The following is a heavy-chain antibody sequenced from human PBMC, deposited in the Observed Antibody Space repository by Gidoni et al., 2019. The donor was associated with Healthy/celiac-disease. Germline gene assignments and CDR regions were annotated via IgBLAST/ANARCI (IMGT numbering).Heavy chain of an antibody. CDR1: GFPFSSYG. CDR2: IWYDGSNK. V-gene: IGHV3-33*01. J-gene: IGHJ5*02. CDR3: ARDYYDSSGYFGGFGWFDP. Sequence: QVQLVESGGGVVQPGRSLRLSCAASGFPFSSYGMHWVRQAPGKGLEWVAVIWYDGSNKYYADSVKGRFTISRDNSKNTLYLQMNSLRAEDTAVYYCARDYYDSSGYFGGFGWFDPWGQGTLVTVSS. D-gene: IGHD3-22*01.